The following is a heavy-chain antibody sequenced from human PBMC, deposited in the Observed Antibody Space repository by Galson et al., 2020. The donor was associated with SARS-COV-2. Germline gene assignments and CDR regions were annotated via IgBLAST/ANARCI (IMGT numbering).Heavy chain of an antibody. J-gene: IGHJ4*02. CDR3: AKGIPRIVVLLNY. CDR1: GFTFTNYA. CDR2: ISVSGINT. D-gene: IGHD3-22*01. V-gene: IGHV3-23*01. Sequence: GESLKISFTNSGFTFTNYAMSRVRQAPGKGLEWVSAISVSGINTYYADSVKGRFTISRDNSNNIVYLQMNSLRAEDTAVYYCAKGIPRIVVLLNYWGQGTLVTVSS.